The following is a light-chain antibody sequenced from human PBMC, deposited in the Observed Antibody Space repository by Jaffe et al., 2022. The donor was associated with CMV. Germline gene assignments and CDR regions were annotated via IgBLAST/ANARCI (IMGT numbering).Light chain of an antibody. V-gene: IGLV2-14*03. CDR1: SSDVGLYNY. Sequence: QSPLTQPASVSGSPGQSITISCTGTSSDVGLYNYVSWYQQHPGKAPKLIIYDVTNRPSGVSDRFSGSKSGNTASLTISGLQAEDEAVYYCSSYTSSSTVIFGGGTKLTVL. J-gene: IGLJ2*01. CDR2: DVT. CDR3: SSYTSSSTVI.